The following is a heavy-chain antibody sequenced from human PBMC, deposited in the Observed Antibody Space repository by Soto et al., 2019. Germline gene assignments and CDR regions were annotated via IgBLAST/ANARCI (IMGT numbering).Heavy chain of an antibody. CDR3: TTGSPRYIVVVGY. CDR2: IKSKTDGGTT. Sequence: SVSNAWMNWVRQAPGKGLEWVGRIKSKTDGGTTDYAAPVKGRFTISRDDSKNTLYLQMNSLKTEDTAVYYCTTGSPRYIVVVGYWGQGTLGTVSS. D-gene: IGHD2-15*01. CDR1: SVSNAW. J-gene: IGHJ4*02. V-gene: IGHV3-15*07.